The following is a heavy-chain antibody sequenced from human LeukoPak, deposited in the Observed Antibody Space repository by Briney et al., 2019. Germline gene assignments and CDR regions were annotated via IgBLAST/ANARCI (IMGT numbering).Heavy chain of an antibody. CDR1: GGSISSYY. Sequence: PSETLSLTCTVSGGSISSYYWSWIRQPAGKGLEWIGRIYTSGSTNYNPSLKSRVTMSVDTSKNQFSLKLSSVTAADTAVYYCARAQLWFGEDNWFDPWGQGTLVTVSS. J-gene: IGHJ5*02. V-gene: IGHV4-4*07. CDR3: ARAQLWFGEDNWFDP. CDR2: IYTSGST. D-gene: IGHD3-10*01.